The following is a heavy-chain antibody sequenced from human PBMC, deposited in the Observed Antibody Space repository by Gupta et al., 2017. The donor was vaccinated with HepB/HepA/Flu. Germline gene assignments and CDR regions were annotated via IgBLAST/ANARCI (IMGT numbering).Heavy chain of an antibody. J-gene: IGHJ4*02. CDR3: ARNYYGGNSALGY. D-gene: IGHD4-23*01. CDR1: GFSLSTSGMR. CDR2: IDWDNDK. Sequence: QVTLKESGPALVNPTQTLTLTCTFSGFSLSTSGMRVSWIRQPPGKALEWLARIDWDNDKFYSRFLETRLTISKDSYKNQVVLMMTNMDPEDTATYYCARNYYGGNSALGYWGQGTLVTVSS. V-gene: IGHV2-70*04.